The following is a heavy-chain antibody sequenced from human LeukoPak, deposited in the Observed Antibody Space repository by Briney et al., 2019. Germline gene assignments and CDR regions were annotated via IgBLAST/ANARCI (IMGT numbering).Heavy chain of an antibody. V-gene: IGHV4-39*01. CDR1: GGSISSSYYY. CDR3: ARGLRYCSGGSCSSGFDY. D-gene: IGHD2-15*01. CDR2: IYDSGST. Sequence: SETLSLTCTVSGGSISSSYYYWGWIRQPPGKGLEWIGSIYDSGSTYYNPSLKSRVTISVDTSKNQFSLKLSSVTAADTAVYYCARGLRYCSGGSCSSGFDYWGQGTLVTVSS. J-gene: IGHJ4*02.